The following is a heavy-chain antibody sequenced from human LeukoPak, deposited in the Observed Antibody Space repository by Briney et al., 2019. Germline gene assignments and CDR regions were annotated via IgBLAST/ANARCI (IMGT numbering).Heavy chain of an antibody. CDR3: ARDKDPFIYSYGCFDY. CDR2: ISSSSSYI. J-gene: IGHJ4*02. Sequence: GGSLRLSCAASGFTFSSYSMNWVRQAPGKGLEWVSSISSSSSYIYYADSVKGRFTISRDNAKNSLYLQMNSLRAEDTAVYYCARDKDPFIYSYGCFDYWGQGTLVTVSS. D-gene: IGHD5-18*01. V-gene: IGHV3-21*01. CDR1: GFTFSSYS.